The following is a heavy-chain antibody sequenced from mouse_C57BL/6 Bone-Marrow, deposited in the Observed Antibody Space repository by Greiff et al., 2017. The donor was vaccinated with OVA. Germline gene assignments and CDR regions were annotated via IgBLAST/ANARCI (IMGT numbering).Heavy chain of an antibody. D-gene: IGHD2-1*01. CDR2: ISSGGSYN. J-gene: IGHJ2*01. CDR3: ARPLYGNYDY. Sequence: DVKLVESGGDLVKPGGSLKLSCAASGFTFSSYGLSWVRQTPDKRLEWVATISSGGSYNYYPDSVKGRFTISRDNAKNPLYLQMSILKSEDTAMYYCARPLYGNYDYWGQGTTLTVSS. V-gene: IGHV5-6*02. CDR1: GFTFSSYG.